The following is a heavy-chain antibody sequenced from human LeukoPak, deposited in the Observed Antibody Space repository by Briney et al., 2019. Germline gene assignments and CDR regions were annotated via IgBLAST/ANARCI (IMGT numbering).Heavy chain of an antibody. CDR1: GYTFSGFY. D-gene: IGHD1-7*01. CDR2: IIPIFGTA. J-gene: IGHJ3*02. Sequence: SVKVSCKASGYTFSGFYIHWVRQAPGQGLEWMGGIIPIFGTANYAQKFQGRVTITADESTSTAYMELSSLRSEDTAVYYCARARDGGTNWNYVFGAFDIWGQGTMVTVSS. V-gene: IGHV1-69*13. CDR3: ARARDGGTNWNYVFGAFDI.